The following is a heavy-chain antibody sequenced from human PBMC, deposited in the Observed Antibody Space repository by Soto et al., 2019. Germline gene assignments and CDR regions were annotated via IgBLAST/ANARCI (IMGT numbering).Heavy chain of an antibody. CDR3: ARDRSVVVVPATPDY. CDR1: GFTFSTYV. V-gene: IGHV3-30-3*01. Sequence: QVQLVESGGGVVQPGRSLRLSCSASGFTFSTYVMHWVRHAPGKGLEWVALVSYDGSNTYYADSVKGRFTISRDNSKNMLYLQMNSLRVEDTAVYYCARDRSVVVVPATPDYWGQGTLVTVSS. CDR2: VSYDGSNT. J-gene: IGHJ4*02. D-gene: IGHD2-15*01.